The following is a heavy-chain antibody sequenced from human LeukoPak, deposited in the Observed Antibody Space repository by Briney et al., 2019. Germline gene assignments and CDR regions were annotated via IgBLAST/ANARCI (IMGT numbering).Heavy chain of an antibody. J-gene: IGHJ6*04. CDR3: ARHSGMYAYGMDV. Sequence: ASVKVSCKASGYTFTSYAMHWVRQAPGQRLEWMGWINAGNGNTKYSQKFQGRVTITRDTSASTAYMDLSSLRSEDAAVYYCARHSGMYAYGMDVWGKGTTVTVSS. CDR2: INAGNGNT. D-gene: IGHD2-8*01. CDR1: GYTFTSYA. V-gene: IGHV1-3*01.